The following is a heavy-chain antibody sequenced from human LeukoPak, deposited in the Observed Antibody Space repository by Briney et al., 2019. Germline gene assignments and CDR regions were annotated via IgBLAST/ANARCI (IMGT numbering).Heavy chain of an antibody. CDR3: ASFARVATTFDY. V-gene: IGHV4-39*07. J-gene: IGHJ4*02. CDR1: GGSIISSNYY. CDR2: MYYSGST. Sequence: KTSETLSLTCTVSGGSIISSNYYWGWIRQPPGKGLEWIGSMYYSGSTYYNPSLKSRVTISVDTSKNQFCLKLRSVTAADTAVYYCASFARVATTFDYWGQGTLATVSS. D-gene: IGHD5-12*01.